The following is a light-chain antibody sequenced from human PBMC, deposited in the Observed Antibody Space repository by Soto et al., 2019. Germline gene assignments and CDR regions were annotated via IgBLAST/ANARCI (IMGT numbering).Light chain of an antibody. CDR2: GAS. CDR3: QQYGSSVWT. V-gene: IGKV3-20*01. Sequence: EIVSTQSPGTLSLSPGERATLSCRASQSVSSSYLAWYQQKPGQAPRLLIYGASSRATGISDRFSGSGSGTDFTLTINGLEPEDFAVYYCQQYGSSVWTFGQGTKVEIK. J-gene: IGKJ1*01. CDR1: QSVSSSY.